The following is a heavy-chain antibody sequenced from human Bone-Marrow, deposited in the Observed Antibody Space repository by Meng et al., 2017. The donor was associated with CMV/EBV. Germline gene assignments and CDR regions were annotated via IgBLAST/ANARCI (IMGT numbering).Heavy chain of an antibody. Sequence: GSLKLSCAVYGGSFSGYYWSWIRQPPGKGLEWIGEINHSGSTNYNPSRKSRVTISVDTSKNQFSLKLSSVTAADTAVYYCARGLSSASWFDPWGQGTLVTVSS. V-gene: IGHV4-34*01. D-gene: IGHD6-6*01. CDR3: ARGLSSASWFDP. J-gene: IGHJ5*02. CDR2: INHSGST. CDR1: GGSFSGYY.